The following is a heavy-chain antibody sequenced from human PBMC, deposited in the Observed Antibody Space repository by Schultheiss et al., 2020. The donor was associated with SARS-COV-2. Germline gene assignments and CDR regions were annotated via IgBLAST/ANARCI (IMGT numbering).Heavy chain of an antibody. J-gene: IGHJ6*02. D-gene: IGHD2-2*02. CDR3: ARWVVPAAIPSRLDYYYYGMDV. Sequence: SQTLSLTCTVSGGSISSGGYYWSWIRQHPGKGLEWIGYIYYSGSTYYNPSLKSRVTISVDTSKNQFSLKLSSVTAADTAVYYCARWVVPAAIPSRLDYYYYGMDVWGQGTTVTVSS. V-gene: IGHV4-31*03. CDR1: GGSISSGGYY. CDR2: IYYSGST.